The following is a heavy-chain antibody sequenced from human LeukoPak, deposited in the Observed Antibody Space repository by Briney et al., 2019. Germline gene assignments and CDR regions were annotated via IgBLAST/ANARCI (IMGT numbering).Heavy chain of an antibody. Sequence: GGSLRLSCAASGFIFSSYWMHWVRQAPGKGLVWVSRINTDGSSTDYADSVKGRFTISRDNAKNTLYLQMSGLRAEDTAVYYCARVEDGYNYEDYFDLWGQGTLVTVSS. D-gene: IGHD5-24*01. V-gene: IGHV3-74*01. CDR2: INTDGSST. J-gene: IGHJ4*02. CDR3: ARVEDGYNYEDYFDL. CDR1: GFIFSSYW.